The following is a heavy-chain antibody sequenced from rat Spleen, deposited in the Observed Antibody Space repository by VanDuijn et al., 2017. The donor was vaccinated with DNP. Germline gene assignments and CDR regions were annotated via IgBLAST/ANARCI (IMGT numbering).Heavy chain of an antibody. CDR3: ARPDY. Sequence: EVQLVESGGGLVQPGRSLKLSCAASGFTFRDYNMAWVRQAPKKGLEWVATIIYDGTTTNYRDSVKGRFIISRDNAKSTLYLHMDSLRSEDTATYYCARPDYWGQGVMVTVSS. CDR2: IIYDGTTT. J-gene: IGHJ2*01. V-gene: IGHV5S10*01. CDR1: GFTFRDYN.